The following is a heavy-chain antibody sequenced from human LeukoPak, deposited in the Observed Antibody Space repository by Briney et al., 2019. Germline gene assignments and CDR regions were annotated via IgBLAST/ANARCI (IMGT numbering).Heavy chain of an antibody. D-gene: IGHD1-7*01. Sequence: SETLSLTCTVSGGSISSSSYYWGWIRQPPGKGLEWIGSIYYSGSTYYNPSLKSRVTISVDTSKNQFSLKLSSVTAADTAVYYCARGRKYNWNYDNWFDPWGQGTLVTVSS. V-gene: IGHV4-39*07. CDR2: IYYSGST. J-gene: IGHJ5*02. CDR1: GGSISSSSYY. CDR3: ARGRKYNWNYDNWFDP.